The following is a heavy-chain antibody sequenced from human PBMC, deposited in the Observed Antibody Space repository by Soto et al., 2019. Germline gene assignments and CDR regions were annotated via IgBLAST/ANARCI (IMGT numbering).Heavy chain of an antibody. J-gene: IGHJ4*02. CDR3: ARNTGGDFSLDY. Sequence: SETLSLTCTVSGYSIISGYYWGWIRQPPGKGLEWIGNIYHSGSTYDNPSPKSRVTISVDTSKNQFSLKLSSVTAADTAVYYCARNTGGDFSLDYWGQGTLVTVSS. D-gene: IGHD2-21*02. CDR1: GYSIISGYY. V-gene: IGHV4-38-2*02. CDR2: IYHSGST.